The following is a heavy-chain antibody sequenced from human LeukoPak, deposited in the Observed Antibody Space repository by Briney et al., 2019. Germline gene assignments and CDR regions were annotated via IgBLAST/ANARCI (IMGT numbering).Heavy chain of an antibody. V-gene: IGHV3-30*04. CDR2: ISYDGSNK. CDR1: GFTFSSYA. Sequence: PGGSLRLSCAASGFTFSSYAMHWVRQAPGKGLEWVAVISYDGSNKYYADSVKGRFTISRDNSKNTLYLQMNSLRAGDTAVYYCAREGRYCSGGSCYDWFDPWGQGTLVTVSS. CDR3: AREGRYCSGGSCYDWFDP. D-gene: IGHD2-15*01. J-gene: IGHJ5*02.